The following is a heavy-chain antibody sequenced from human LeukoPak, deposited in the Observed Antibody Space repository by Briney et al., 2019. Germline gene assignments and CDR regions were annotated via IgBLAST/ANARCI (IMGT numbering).Heavy chain of an antibody. Sequence: SVKVSCKASGYIFASYGISWVRQAPGQGLEWMGWISAYTGNTNYAQKLQGRVTMTTDTSTSTAYMELRSLISDDTAVYYCARDEPAISGESAFDIWGQGTMVTVSS. J-gene: IGHJ3*02. CDR3: ARDEPAISGESAFDI. D-gene: IGHD7-27*01. CDR1: GYIFASYG. CDR2: ISAYTGNT. V-gene: IGHV1-18*01.